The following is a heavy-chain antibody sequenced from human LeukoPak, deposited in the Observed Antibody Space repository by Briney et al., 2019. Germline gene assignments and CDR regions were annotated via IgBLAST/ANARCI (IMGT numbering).Heavy chain of an antibody. D-gene: IGHD6-19*01. CDR2: INSDGSST. Sequence: GGSLRLSCAASGFTFSSYWMHWVRQAPGKGLVWVSRINSDGSSTSYADSVKGRFTISRDNAKDTLYLQMNSLRAEDTAVYYCARMRRQWLDDAFDIWGQGTMVTVSS. CDR1: GFTFSSYW. CDR3: ARMRRQWLDDAFDI. V-gene: IGHV3-74*01. J-gene: IGHJ3*02.